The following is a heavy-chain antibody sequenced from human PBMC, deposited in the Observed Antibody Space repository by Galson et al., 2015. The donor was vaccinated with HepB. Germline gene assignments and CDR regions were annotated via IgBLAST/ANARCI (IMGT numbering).Heavy chain of an antibody. CDR2: IIPILGIA. CDR3: ARPRTYYYDSSGSMTSSDAFDI. V-gene: IGHV1-69*02. J-gene: IGHJ3*02. CDR1: GGTLSSYT. Sequence: SVKVSCKASGGTLSSYTISWVRQAPGQGLEWMGRIIPILGIANYAQKFQGRVTITADKSTSTAYMELSSLRSEDTAVYYCARPRTYYYDSSGSMTSSDAFDIWGQGSIVTVSS. D-gene: IGHD3-22*01.